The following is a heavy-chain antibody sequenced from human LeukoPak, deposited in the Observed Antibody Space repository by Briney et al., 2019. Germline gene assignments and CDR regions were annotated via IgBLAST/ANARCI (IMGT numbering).Heavy chain of an antibody. CDR1: GFTFSSNS. D-gene: IGHD2-15*01. V-gene: IGHV3-21*01. J-gene: IGHJ5*02. CDR3: ARMDDIVVVVAATQYNWFDP. CDR2: ISSSSSYI. Sequence: GGSLRLSCAASGFTFSSNSMNWVRQAPGKGLEWVSSISSSSSYIYYADSVKGRFTISRDNAKNSLYLQMNSLRAEDTAVYYCARMDDIVVVVAATQYNWFDPSCQGTLVTVSS.